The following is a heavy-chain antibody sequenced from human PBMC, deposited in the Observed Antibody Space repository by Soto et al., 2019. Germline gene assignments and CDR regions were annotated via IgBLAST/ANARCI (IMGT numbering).Heavy chain of an antibody. V-gene: IGHV1-18*01. Sequence: ASVKVSCKASGYTFTSYGISWVRQAPGQGLEWMGWISAYNGNTNYAQKLQGRVTMTTDTSTSTAYMELRGLRSDDTAVYYCARDQGITIFGVVRPFFDYWGQGTLVTVSS. J-gene: IGHJ4*02. CDR1: GYTFTSYG. CDR2: ISAYNGNT. D-gene: IGHD3-3*01. CDR3: ARDQGITIFGVVRPFFDY.